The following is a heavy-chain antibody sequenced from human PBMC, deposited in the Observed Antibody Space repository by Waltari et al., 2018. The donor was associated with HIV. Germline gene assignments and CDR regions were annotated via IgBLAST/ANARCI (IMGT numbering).Heavy chain of an antibody. J-gene: IGHJ4*02. D-gene: IGHD2-21*02. CDR3: ARGGVVVTAIRYDY. CDR1: GYSIRSGDY. Sequence: QVQLWESGPGLVKPSETLSLTCTVSGYSIRSGDYWAWILQPPGKGLEWIGSIYHTGSTYYNLSLKSRVTISVDTSKNQFSLKLSSVTAADTAVYYCARGGVVVTAIRYDYWGQGTLVTVSS. V-gene: IGHV4-38-2*02. CDR2: IYHTGST.